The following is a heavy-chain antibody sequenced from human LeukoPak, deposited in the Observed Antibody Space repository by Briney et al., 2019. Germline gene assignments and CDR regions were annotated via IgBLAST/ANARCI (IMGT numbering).Heavy chain of an antibody. V-gene: IGHV1-18*01. CDR1: GYTFTSYG. CDR2: ISAYNGNT. Sequence: ASVKVFCKASGYTFTSYGISWVRQAPGQGLEWMGWISAYNGNTNYAQKLQGRVTMTTDTSTSTAYMELRSLRSDDTAVYYCARDQGAVRYIAVAGPYFDYWGQGTLVTVSS. D-gene: IGHD6-19*01. CDR3: ARDQGAVRYIAVAGPYFDY. J-gene: IGHJ4*02.